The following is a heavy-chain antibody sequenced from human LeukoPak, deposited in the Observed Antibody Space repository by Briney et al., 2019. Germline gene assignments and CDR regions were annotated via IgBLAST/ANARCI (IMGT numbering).Heavy chain of an antibody. Sequence: GGSLRLSCAASGFTFSSYAMHWVRQAPGKGLEWVAVISYDGSNKYYADSVKGRFTISRDNSKNTLYLQMNSLRAEDTAVYYCARDPTPMVRGVINFDYWGQATLVTVSS. D-gene: IGHD3-10*01. CDR1: GFTFSSYA. CDR2: ISYDGSNK. J-gene: IGHJ4*02. CDR3: ARDPTPMVRGVINFDY. V-gene: IGHV3-30-3*01.